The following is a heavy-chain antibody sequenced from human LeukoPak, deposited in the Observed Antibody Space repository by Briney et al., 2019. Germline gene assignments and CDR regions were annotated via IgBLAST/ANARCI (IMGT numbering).Heavy chain of an antibody. Sequence: GGSLRLSCAASGFTLSSYSMNWVRQAPGKGLEWVSYISSSSSTIYYADSVKGRFTISRDNAKNSLYLQMNSLRAEDTAVYYCARGLFGGPKSTTFDYWGQGSLVTVSS. CDR3: ARGLFGGPKSTTFDY. V-gene: IGHV3-48*04. CDR1: GFTLSSYS. D-gene: IGHD2-21*01. CDR2: ISSSSSTI. J-gene: IGHJ4*02.